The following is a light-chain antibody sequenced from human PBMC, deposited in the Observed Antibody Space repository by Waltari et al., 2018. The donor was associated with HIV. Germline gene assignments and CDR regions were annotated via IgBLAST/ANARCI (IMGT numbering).Light chain of an antibody. CDR3: SSYAGSGNLLL. V-gene: IGLV2-8*01. CDR1: SNDIGPYHY. Sequence: QSALTQPPAASGSPGQSVTLPCTGTSNDIGPYHYVSWYQQHPDKAPRLLIYEVNKRPSGVPGRFSGSKSGNTASLTVSGLQAEDEADYYCSSYAGSGNLLLFGGGTKVTVL. CDR2: EVN. J-gene: IGLJ6*01.